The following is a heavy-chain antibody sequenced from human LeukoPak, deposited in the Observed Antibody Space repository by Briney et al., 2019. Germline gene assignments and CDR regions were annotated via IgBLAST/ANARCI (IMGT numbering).Heavy chain of an antibody. CDR3: AVTTLGFNY. V-gene: IGHV3-21*01. CDR2: ISSSSSYI. D-gene: IGHD4-11*01. CDR1: GFTFSSYS. Sequence: GGSLRLSCAASGFTFSSYSMNWVRQAPGKGLEWVSSISSSSSYIYYAGSVKGRFTISRDNAKNSLYLQMNSLRAEDTAVYYCAVTTLGFNYWGQGTLVTVSS. J-gene: IGHJ4*02.